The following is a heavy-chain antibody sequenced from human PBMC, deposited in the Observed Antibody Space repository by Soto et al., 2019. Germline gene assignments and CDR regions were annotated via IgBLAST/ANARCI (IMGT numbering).Heavy chain of an antibody. CDR2: IKRDASYT. Sequence: EVQLVESGGGLVQPGGSLRLSCAASGFTFNTSWMDWVRQVPGEGLVWVSGIKRDASYTAYADSVKGRFTTSRDNAKNTLYLQMPTQRVEDTAMYYCARGFQDHSGQGPLVTPSS. CDR1: GFTFNTSW. J-gene: IGHJ1*01. V-gene: IGHV3-74*01. CDR3: ARGFQDH.